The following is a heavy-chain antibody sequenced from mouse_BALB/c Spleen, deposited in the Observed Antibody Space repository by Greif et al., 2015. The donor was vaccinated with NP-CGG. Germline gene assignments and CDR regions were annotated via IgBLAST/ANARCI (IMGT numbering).Heavy chain of an antibody. CDR3: AGRYNRYDGDWYFDV. J-gene: IGHJ1*01. Sequence: EVNLVESGGGLVKPGGSLKLSCAASGFTFSSYAMSWVRQTPEKRLEWVATISSGGSYTYYPDSVKGRFTISRDNAKNTLYLQMSSLRSEDTAMCYCAGRYNRYDGDWYFDVWGAGTTVTVSS. CDR2: ISSGGSYT. V-gene: IGHV5-9-1*01. CDR1: GFTFSSYA. D-gene: IGHD2-14*01.